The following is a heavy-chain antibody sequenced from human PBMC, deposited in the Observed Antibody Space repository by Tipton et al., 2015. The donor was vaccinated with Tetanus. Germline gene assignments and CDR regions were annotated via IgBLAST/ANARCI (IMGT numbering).Heavy chain of an antibody. Sequence: SLRLSCVGSGFTFNDFAIHWVRQVSGKGLEWVSAVSGAGGSKVYADSVKGRFTISRDHAKNTVYLQMNSLRAEDTAVYFCARRSLTNYGLDVWGQGTPVTVSS. V-gene: IGHV3-9*01. CDR1: GFTFNDFA. CDR2: VSGAGGSK. J-gene: IGHJ6*02. CDR3: ARRSLTNYGLDV. D-gene: IGHD1-1*01.